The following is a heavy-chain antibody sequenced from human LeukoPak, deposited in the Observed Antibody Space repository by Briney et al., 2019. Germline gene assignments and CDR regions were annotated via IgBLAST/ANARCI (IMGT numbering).Heavy chain of an antibody. V-gene: IGHV4-4*09. J-gene: IGHJ6*03. Sequence: SETLSLTCTVSGGSISSYYWSWIRQPPGKGLEWIGYIYTSGSTNYNPSLKSRVTISVDTSKNQFSLKLSSVTAADTVVYYCARHCYHYYYYMDVWGKGTTVTVSS. CDR3: ARHCYHYYYYMDV. CDR2: IYTSGST. D-gene: IGHD2-21*02. CDR1: GGSISSYY.